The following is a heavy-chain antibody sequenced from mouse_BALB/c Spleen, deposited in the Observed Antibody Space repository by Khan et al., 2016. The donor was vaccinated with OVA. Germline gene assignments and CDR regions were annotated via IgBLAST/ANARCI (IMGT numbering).Heavy chain of an antibody. CDR2: INPSNGRT. J-gene: IGHJ3*01. CDR1: GYAFTSYW. D-gene: IGHD2-10*02. Sequence: QVQLQQSGAEPVKPGASLNLSCKASGYAFTSYWMHWVKQRPGQGLEWIGYINPSNGRTDQNEKFKMKATLTVDKSSSTVYMQLSSLTSEDSAVYYCGRGGYGSLAYWGQGTLVTVSA. CDR3: GRGGYGSLAY. V-gene: IGHV1S81*02.